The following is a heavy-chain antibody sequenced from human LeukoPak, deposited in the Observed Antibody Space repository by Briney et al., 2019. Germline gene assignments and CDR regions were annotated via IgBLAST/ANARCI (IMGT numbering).Heavy chain of an antibody. CDR1: GRTFAEAW. CDR2: IRSGGST. CDR3: AREGSGRTAYHDGLDV. J-gene: IGHJ3*01. Sequence: PGGSLRLSCLACGRTFAEAWMNGVRQAPGKGLDWVSVIRSGGSTVYADSVKGRFTISRDHSKNTLYLQLNRLRAEDTDVYYCAREGSGRTAYHDGLDVWGQGKMVTVSS. V-gene: IGHV3-53*01. D-gene: IGHD3-10*01.